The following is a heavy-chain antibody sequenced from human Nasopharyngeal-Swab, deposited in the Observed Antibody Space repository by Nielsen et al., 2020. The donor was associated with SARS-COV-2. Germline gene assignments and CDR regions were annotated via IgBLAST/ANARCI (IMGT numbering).Heavy chain of an antibody. CDR3: ARVGTIAARWGYFDY. D-gene: IGHD6-6*01. Sequence: SETLSLTCTVSGGSISSGSYYWSWIRQPAGKGLEWIGRIYTSGSTYYNPSLKSRVTISVDTSKNQFSLKLSSVTAADTAVYYCARVGTIAARWGYFDYWGQGTLVTVSS. V-gene: IGHV4-61*02. J-gene: IGHJ4*02. CDR2: IYTSGST. CDR1: GGSISSGSYY.